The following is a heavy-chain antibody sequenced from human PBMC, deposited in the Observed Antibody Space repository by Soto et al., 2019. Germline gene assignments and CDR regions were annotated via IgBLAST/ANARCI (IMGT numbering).Heavy chain of an antibody. V-gene: IGHV1-69*02. CDR2: IIPILGIA. Sequence: GASVKVSCKASGGTFSSYTISWVRQAPGQGLEWMGRIIPILGIANYAQKFQGRVTITADKSTSTAYMELSSLRSEDTAVYYCEIAAAGTGYYYGMDVWGQGTTVTVSS. D-gene: IGHD6-13*01. J-gene: IGHJ6*02. CDR1: GGTFSSYT. CDR3: EIAAAGTGYYYGMDV.